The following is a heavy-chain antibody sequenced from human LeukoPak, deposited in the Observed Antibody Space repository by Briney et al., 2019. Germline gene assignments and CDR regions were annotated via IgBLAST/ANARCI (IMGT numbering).Heavy chain of an antibody. CDR3: ASRPPSDYGGYFDY. CDR2: IYTSGST. V-gene: IGHV4-61*02. CDR1: GGSISSGSYY. Sequence: TLSLTCTVSGGSISSGSYYWSWIRQPAGKGLEWIGRIYTSGSTNYNPSLKSRVTISVDTSKNQFSLKLSSVTAADTAVYYCASRPPSDYGGYFDYWGQGTLVTVSS. J-gene: IGHJ4*02. D-gene: IGHD3-16*01.